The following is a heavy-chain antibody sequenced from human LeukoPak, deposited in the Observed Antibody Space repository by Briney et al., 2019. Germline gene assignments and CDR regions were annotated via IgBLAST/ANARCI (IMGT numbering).Heavy chain of an antibody. D-gene: IGHD2-8*02. CDR3: TTQRLVFDY. J-gene: IGHJ4*02. V-gene: IGHV3-15*01. Sequence: PGGSLRLSCAASRFTFSTYWMSWVRQAPGKELEWVGRIKSKTDGGTTDYTAPVKGRFIISRDDSKNTVYLQMNSLKTEDTAVYYCTTQRLVFDYWGQGTLVTVSS. CDR1: RFTFSTYW. CDR2: IKSKTDGGTT.